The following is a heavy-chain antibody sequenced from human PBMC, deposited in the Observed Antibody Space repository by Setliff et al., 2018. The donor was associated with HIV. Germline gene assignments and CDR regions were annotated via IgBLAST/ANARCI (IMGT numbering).Heavy chain of an antibody. CDR3: LGESSAAFDI. CDR2: ITSTGINI. Sequence: GGSLRLSCASSGFTFSNYNMNWVRQSPGKGLEWISFITSTGINIYYTDSVKGRFTVSRDNARNSLYLQMDSLRVEDTAVYYCLGESSAAFDIWVQGKMVTVSS. J-gene: IGHJ3*02. V-gene: IGHV3-48*01. CDR1: GFTFSNYN. D-gene: IGHD3-10*01.